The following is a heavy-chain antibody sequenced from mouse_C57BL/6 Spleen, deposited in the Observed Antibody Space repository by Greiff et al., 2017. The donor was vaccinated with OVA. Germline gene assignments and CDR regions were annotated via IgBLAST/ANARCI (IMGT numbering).Heavy chain of an antibody. CDR1: GYTFTSYW. Sequence: QVQLQQPGAELVMPGASVKLSCKASGYTFTSYWMHWVKQRPGQGLEWIGEIDPSDSYTNYNQKFKGKSTLTVDKSSSTAYLQLSSLTSEDSAVYDCACTGTDFAWFAYWGQGTLVTVSA. J-gene: IGHJ3*01. D-gene: IGHD4-1*01. CDR2: IDPSDSYT. V-gene: IGHV1-69*01. CDR3: ACTGTDFAWFAY.